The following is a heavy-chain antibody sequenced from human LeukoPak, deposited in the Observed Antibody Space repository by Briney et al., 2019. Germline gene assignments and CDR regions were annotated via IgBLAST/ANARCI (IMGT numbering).Heavy chain of an antibody. V-gene: IGHV3-48*01. J-gene: IGHJ4*02. CDR3: ARCSSSWPTDY. CDR1: GFTFSSYS. D-gene: IGHD6-13*01. CDR2: ISSSSSTI. Sequence: GGSLRLSCAASGFTFSSYSMNWVRQAPGKGLEWVSYISSSSSTIYYADSVKGRFTISRDNAKNSLYLQMNSLRAEDTAVYYCARCSSSWPTDYWGQGTLVTVSS.